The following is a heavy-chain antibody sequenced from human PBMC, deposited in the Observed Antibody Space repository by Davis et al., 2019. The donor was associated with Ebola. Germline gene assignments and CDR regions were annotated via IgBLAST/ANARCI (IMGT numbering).Heavy chain of an antibody. Sequence: PSETLPLTCAVYGGSFSGYYWSWIRQPPGKGLEWIGEINHSGSTNYSPSLKSRVTISVDTSKNQFSLKLSSVTAADTAVYYCARGVRIAMIVVARNWFDPWGQGTLVTVSS. CDR1: GGSFSGYY. D-gene: IGHD3-22*01. CDR2: INHSGST. J-gene: IGHJ5*02. V-gene: IGHV4-34*01. CDR3: ARGVRIAMIVVARNWFDP.